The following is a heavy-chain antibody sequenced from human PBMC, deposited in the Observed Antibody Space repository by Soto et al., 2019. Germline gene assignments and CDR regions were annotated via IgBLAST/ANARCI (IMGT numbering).Heavy chain of an antibody. J-gene: IGHJ5*02. Sequence: ASVKVSCKASGGTFSSYAISWVRQAPGQGLEWMGGIIPIFGTANYAQKFQGRVTITADESTSTAYMELSSLRSEDTAVYYCARALYCSGGSCHGFDPWGQGTLVTVSS. CDR2: IIPIFGTA. CDR1: GGTFSSYA. V-gene: IGHV1-69*13. D-gene: IGHD2-15*01. CDR3: ARALYCSGGSCHGFDP.